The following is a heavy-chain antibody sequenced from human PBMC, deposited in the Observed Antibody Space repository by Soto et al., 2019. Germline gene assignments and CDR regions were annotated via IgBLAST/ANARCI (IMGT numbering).Heavy chain of an antibody. CDR3: TKGGYAAGWYYFDY. CDR1: GFGFASYA. J-gene: IGHJ4*02. Sequence: RLSCAASGFGFASYALNWVRQAPGKGLEWVSSISGSAVSSYYADSVKDRFTISRDNSKKTLYLQMNSLRAEDTAIYYCTKGGYAAGWYYFDYWGQGTLVTVSS. CDR2: ISGSAVSS. D-gene: IGHD6-19*01. V-gene: IGHV3-23*01.